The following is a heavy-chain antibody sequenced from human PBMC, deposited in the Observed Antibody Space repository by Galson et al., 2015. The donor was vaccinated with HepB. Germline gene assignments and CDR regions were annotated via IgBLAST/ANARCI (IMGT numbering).Heavy chain of an antibody. CDR1: GYTFIDYY. J-gene: IGHJ4*02. Sequence: SVKVSCKASGYTFIDYYMHWMRQAPGQGLEWMGWINPNSGGTIYAQKFQGRVTMTRDTSISTVYMELSSLKSDDTAVYYCGRPNIPYSSGWYIQDYWGQGTLLTVSS. CDR2: INPNSGGT. CDR3: GRPNIPYSSGWYIQDY. V-gene: IGHV1-2*02. D-gene: IGHD6-19*01.